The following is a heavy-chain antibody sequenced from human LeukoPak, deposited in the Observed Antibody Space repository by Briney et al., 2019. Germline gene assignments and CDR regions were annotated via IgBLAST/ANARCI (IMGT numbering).Heavy chain of an antibody. J-gene: IGHJ4*02. Sequence: GGSLRLSCAASGFTFSSYAMSWVRQAPGKGLEWVSGISDSGTGTYYADSVKGRFTISRDNSKNTLLLQMNSLRAEDTAVYYCAKDHIRRDGYSDFDYWGQGTLVTVSS. D-gene: IGHD5-24*01. CDR3: AKDHIRRDGYSDFDY. CDR2: ISDSGTGT. CDR1: GFTFSSYA. V-gene: IGHV3-23*01.